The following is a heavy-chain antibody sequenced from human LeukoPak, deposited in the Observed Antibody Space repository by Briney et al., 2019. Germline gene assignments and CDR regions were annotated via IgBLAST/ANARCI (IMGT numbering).Heavy chain of an antibody. CDR2: ISSSSTTI. D-gene: IGHD3-22*01. Sequence: PGGSLRLFCAASGFTFSSYSMNWVRQAPGKGLEGVSYISSSSTTIYYADSVKGRFTISRDNAKNSLYLQMNSLRAEDTAVYYCARVLHKRNYDSSAYYVFWGQGTLVTVSS. CDR1: GFTFSSYS. J-gene: IGHJ4*02. CDR3: ARVLHKRNYDSSAYYVF. V-gene: IGHV3-48*01.